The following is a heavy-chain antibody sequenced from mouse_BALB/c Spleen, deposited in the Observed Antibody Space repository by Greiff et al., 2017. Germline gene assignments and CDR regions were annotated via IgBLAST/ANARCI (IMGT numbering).Heavy chain of an antibody. CDR2: ICSGSSII. D-gene: IGHD2-14*01. J-gene: IGHJ4*01. V-gene: IGHV5-17*02. CDR1: GFTFSSFG. CDR3: ARERIGAMDD. Sequence: EVKVEESGGGLVQPGGSRKLSCAASGFTFSSFGMHWVRQAPGKGLEWVAYICSGSSIIYYADTVKGRFTITRDKPKNTQFLQMTSLRSEDTAMYYCARERIGAMDDWGQGTSVTVSS.